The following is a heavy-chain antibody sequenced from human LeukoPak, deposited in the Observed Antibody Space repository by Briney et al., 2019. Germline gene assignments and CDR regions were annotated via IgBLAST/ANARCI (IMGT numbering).Heavy chain of an antibody. J-gene: IGHJ4*02. Sequence: GGSLRHSCVASGXTFSSYSMNWVRQAPGKGLEWVSCISSSSSYIYYADSVKGRFTISRDNAKNSVYLQMNSLRAEDTAVYYCTRAVAAADFSPGYWGQGTLVTVSS. V-gene: IGHV3-21*01. CDR3: TRAVAAADFSPGY. CDR2: ISSSSSYI. CDR1: GXTFSSYS. D-gene: IGHD6-13*01.